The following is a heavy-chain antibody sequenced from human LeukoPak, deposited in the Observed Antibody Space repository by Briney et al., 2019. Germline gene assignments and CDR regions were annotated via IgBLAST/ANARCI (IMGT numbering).Heavy chain of an antibody. Sequence: GASVKVSCKASGYTFTGYFIHWVRQAPGQGLEWMGWINPNSGGTNYAQKFQDRVTMTRDTSISTAYMELSRLRSDDTAVYYCARGGLQTWYYYMDVWGKGTTVTVSS. CDR3: ARGGLQTWYYYMDV. CDR1: GYTFTGYF. V-gene: IGHV1-2*02. J-gene: IGHJ6*03. CDR2: INPNSGGT.